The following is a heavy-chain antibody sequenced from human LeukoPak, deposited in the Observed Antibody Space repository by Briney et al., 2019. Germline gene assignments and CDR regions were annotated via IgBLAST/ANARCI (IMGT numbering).Heavy chain of an antibody. Sequence: SVKVSCKASGGTFSSYAISWVRQAPGQGLEWMGRIIPIFGTANYAQKFQGRVTITTDESTSTAYMELSSLRSEVTAVYYCAGEINDYGEGWGQGTLVTVSS. CDR1: GGTFSSYA. CDR2: IIPIFGTA. CDR3: AGEINDYGEG. D-gene: IGHD4-17*01. V-gene: IGHV1-69*05. J-gene: IGHJ4*02.